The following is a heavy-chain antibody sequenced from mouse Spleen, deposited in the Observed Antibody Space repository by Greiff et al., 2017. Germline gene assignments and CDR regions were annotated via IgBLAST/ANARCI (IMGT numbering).Heavy chain of an antibody. CDR2: IYPSDSYT. Sequence: VQLQESGAELVRPGASVKLSCKASGYTFTSYWINWVKQRPGQGLEWIGNIYPSDSYTNYNQKFKDKATLTVDKSSSTAYMQLSSPTSEDSAVYYCTREETGTFFDYWGQGTTLTVSS. J-gene: IGHJ2*01. CDR1: GYTFTSYW. V-gene: IGHV1-69*02. CDR3: TREETGTFFDY. D-gene: IGHD4-1*01.